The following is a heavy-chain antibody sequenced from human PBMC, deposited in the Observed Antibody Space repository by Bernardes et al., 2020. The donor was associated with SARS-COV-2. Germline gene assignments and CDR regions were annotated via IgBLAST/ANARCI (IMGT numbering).Heavy chain of an antibody. Sequence: ASVKVSCKASGYTFTSYDINWVRQATGQGLEWMGWMNPNIGNTAYAQKFQGRVTMTRNTSISTAYMELSSLRSEDTAVYYCARGRSRITMIVVAQYYFDYWGQGTLVTVSS. CDR3: ARGRSRITMIVVAQYYFDY. CDR1: GYTFTSYD. CDR2: MNPNIGNT. D-gene: IGHD3-22*01. J-gene: IGHJ4*02. V-gene: IGHV1-8*01.